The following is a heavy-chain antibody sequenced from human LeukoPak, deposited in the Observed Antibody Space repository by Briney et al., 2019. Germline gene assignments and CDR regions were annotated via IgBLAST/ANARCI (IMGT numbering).Heavy chain of an antibody. J-gene: IGHJ4*02. CDR1: GGSISSYY. CDR3: ARGELGWSSGYYDY. V-gene: IGHV4-59*01. D-gene: IGHD3-22*01. CDR2: IYYSGST. Sequence: SETLSLTCTVSGGSISSYYWSWIRQPPGKGLEWLGYIYYSGSTSYNPSLKSQVTISVDTSKNQFSLKLSSVTAADTAVYYCARGELGWSSGYYDYWGQGTLVTVSS.